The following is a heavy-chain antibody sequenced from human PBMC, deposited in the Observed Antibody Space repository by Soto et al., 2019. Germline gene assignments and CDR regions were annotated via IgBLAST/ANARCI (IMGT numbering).Heavy chain of an antibody. V-gene: IGHV4-59*01. Sequence: XETLCLTCAVSGFSISPFYWSWVRQPPGKGLEWIGYLYYSGNTNYNPSLKSRVTISVDASKNQVSLRLTSVTAADTAVYYCARVGGVAARTFDYWGQGPVVTVSS. D-gene: IGHD2-15*01. CDR3: ARVGGVAARTFDY. CDR1: GFSISPFY. CDR2: LYYSGNT. J-gene: IGHJ4*02.